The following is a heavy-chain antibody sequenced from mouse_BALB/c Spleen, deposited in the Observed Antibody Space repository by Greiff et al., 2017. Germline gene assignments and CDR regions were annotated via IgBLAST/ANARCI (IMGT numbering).Heavy chain of an antibody. J-gene: IGHJ3*01. CDR1: GFTFSSYA. D-gene: IGHD1-1*01. CDR2: ISSGGSYT. Sequence: EVQVVESGGGLVKPGGSLKLSCAASGFTFSSYAMSWVRQTPEKRLEWVATISSGGSYTYYPDSVKGRFTISRDNAKNTLYLQMTSLRSEDTAMYYCARDYYGSKAWFAYWGQGTLVTVSA. V-gene: IGHV5-9-3*01. CDR3: ARDYYGSKAWFAY.